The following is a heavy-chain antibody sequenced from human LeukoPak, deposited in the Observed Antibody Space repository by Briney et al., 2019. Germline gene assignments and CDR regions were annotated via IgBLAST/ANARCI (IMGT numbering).Heavy chain of an antibody. D-gene: IGHD1-1*01. Sequence: PSETLSLTCTVSGGSISSYYWSWIRQPPGKGLEWIGYIHYSGSTSYNPSLKSRVTISVDTSKNQISLKVRSATAADTAVYYCARDLGTPRTGAFDIWGQGTMVTVSS. V-gene: IGHV4-59*01. J-gene: IGHJ3*02. CDR1: GGSISSYY. CDR3: ARDLGTPRTGAFDI. CDR2: IHYSGST.